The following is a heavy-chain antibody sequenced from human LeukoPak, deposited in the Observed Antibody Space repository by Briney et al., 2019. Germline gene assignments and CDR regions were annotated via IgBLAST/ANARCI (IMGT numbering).Heavy chain of an antibody. D-gene: IGHD3-10*01. V-gene: IGHV4-59*08. CDR2: IHDSGST. Sequence: SETLSLTCTVSGGSISSYYWSWIRQPPGKGLEWIAYIHDSGSTNYNPSLKSRVTISVDTSKNQFSLKLSSVTAADTAVYYCARRFYGSGSYSGFDYWGQGTLVTVSS. CDR3: ARRFYGSGSYSGFDY. CDR1: GGSISSYY. J-gene: IGHJ4*02.